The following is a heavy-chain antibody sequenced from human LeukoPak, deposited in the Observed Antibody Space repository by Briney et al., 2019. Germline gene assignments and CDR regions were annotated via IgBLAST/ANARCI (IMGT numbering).Heavy chain of an antibody. CDR2: IRYDGSNK. CDR3: GKGLAYTYPYSGNMDV. D-gene: IGHD5-18*01. CDR1: GFTFSSYG. J-gene: IGHJ6*03. Sequence: GGSLRLSCAASGFTFSSYGMHWVRQAPGKGLEWVAFIRYDGSNKYHADSVKGRFTISRDNSENTVSLQLNSLRAEDKAVYYCGKGLAYTYPYSGNMDVWGTGTTVTISS. V-gene: IGHV3-30*02.